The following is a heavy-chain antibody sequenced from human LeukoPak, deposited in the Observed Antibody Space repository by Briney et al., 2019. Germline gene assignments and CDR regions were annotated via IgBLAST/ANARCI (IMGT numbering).Heavy chain of an antibody. Sequence: GGSLRLSCAAPGFTFSDYYMSWIRQAPGKGLEWVSYISSSGSTIYYADSAKGRFTISRDNAKNSLYLQMNSLRAEDTAVYYCARTIRLYAFDIWGQGTMVTVSS. D-gene: IGHD5-18*01. J-gene: IGHJ3*02. CDR3: ARTIRLYAFDI. V-gene: IGHV3-11*04. CDR2: ISSSGSTI. CDR1: GFTFSDYY.